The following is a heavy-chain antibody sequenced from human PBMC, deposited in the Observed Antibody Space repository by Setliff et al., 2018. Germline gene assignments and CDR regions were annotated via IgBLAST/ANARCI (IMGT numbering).Heavy chain of an antibody. Sequence: PGESLRLSCAASGFTFSSYWMSWVRQMPGKGLEWMGIIYPGDSDTRYSPSFQGQVTISADKSISTAYLQWSSLKASDTAMYYCARQTIFGSDAFDIWGQGTMVTVSS. V-gene: IGHV5-51*01. CDR2: IYPGDSDT. CDR3: ARQTIFGSDAFDI. J-gene: IGHJ3*02. CDR1: GFTFSSYW. D-gene: IGHD3-3*01.